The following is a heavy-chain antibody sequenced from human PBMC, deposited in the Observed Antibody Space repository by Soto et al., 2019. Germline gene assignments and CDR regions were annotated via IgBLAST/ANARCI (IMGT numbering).Heavy chain of an antibody. V-gene: IGHV3-21*01. Sequence: PGGSLRLSCAASGFTFRSYSMNWVRQAPGKGLEWVSSISSSSIYIYYADSVKGRFTISRDNAKNSLYLQMNSLRAEDTAVYYCAREDYGDLNWYFDLWGRGTMVTVYS. CDR3: AREDYGDLNWYFDL. D-gene: IGHD4-17*01. CDR1: GFTFRSYS. J-gene: IGHJ2*01. CDR2: ISSSSIYI.